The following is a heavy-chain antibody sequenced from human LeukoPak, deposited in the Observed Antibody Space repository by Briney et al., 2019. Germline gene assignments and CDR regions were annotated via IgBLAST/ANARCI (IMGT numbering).Heavy chain of an antibody. J-gene: IGHJ5*02. Sequence: SETLSLTCTVSGGSISSGGYYWSWIRQPPGKGLEWIGYIYHSGSTYYNPSLKSRVTISVDRSKNQFSLKLSSVTAADTAVYYCARDMTGSGTNWFDPWGQGTLVTVSS. V-gene: IGHV4-30-2*01. CDR1: GGSISSGGYY. CDR3: ARDMTGSGTNWFDP. D-gene: IGHD3-10*01. CDR2: IYHSGST.